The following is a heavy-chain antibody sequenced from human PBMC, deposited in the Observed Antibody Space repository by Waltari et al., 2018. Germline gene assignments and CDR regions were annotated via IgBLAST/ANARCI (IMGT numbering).Heavy chain of an antibody. D-gene: IGHD5-12*01. CDR3: ARASEEEMATIVTDY. Sequence: EVQLVESGGGLIQPGGSLRLSCAASGFTVSSNYMSWVRQAPGKGLGWVSVIDSGVSTYYADSGKGRFTIARDNAKTTLYLQMNSLRAEDTAVYYCARASEEEMATIVTDYWGQGTLVTVCS. J-gene: IGHJ4*02. CDR1: GFTVSSNY. V-gene: IGHV3-53*01. CDR2: IDSGVST.